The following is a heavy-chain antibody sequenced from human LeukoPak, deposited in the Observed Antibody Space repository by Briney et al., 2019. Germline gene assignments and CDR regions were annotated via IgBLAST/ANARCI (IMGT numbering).Heavy chain of an antibody. CDR3: ARDTNGGNSGYWYFDL. J-gene: IGHJ2*01. Sequence: SQTLSLTCTVSGGSISSGGYYWSWIRQHPGKGLEWIGYIYYSGSTYYNPSLKSRVTISVDTSKNQFSLKLSSVTAADTAVYYCARDTNGGNSGYWYFDLWGRGTLVTVSS. CDR1: GGSISSGGYY. V-gene: IGHV4-31*03. D-gene: IGHD4-23*01. CDR2: IYYSGST.